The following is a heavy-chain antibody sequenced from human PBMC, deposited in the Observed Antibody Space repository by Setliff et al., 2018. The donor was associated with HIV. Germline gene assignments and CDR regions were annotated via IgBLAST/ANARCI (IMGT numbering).Heavy chain of an antibody. Sequence: GGSLRLSCAASGFTLSDHWMHWVRQVPGKGLVWVSRTNNDGSITNYADFVKGRFTMSRDSAKNTLYLQMNSLRVEDTAVYYCARGGDGYSFDYWGQGTLVTVSS. CDR2: TNNDGSIT. CDR1: GFTLSDHW. V-gene: IGHV3-74*01. J-gene: IGHJ4*02. CDR3: ARGGDGYSFDY. D-gene: IGHD2-15*01.